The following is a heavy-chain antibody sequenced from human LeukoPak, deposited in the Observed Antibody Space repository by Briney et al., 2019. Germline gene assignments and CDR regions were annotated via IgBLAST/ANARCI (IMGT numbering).Heavy chain of an antibody. D-gene: IGHD3-22*01. V-gene: IGHV4-30-2*01. CDR2: IYHSGST. CDR1: GGSISSGGYS. Sequence: SETLSLTCAVSGGSISSGGYSWSWIRQPPGKGLEWIGYIYHSGSTYYNPSLKRRVTISVDRSKNQFSLKLSSVTAADTAVYYCARDTPDSSGYWGYYFDYWGQGTLVTVSS. J-gene: IGHJ4*02. CDR3: ARDTPDSSGYWGYYFDY.